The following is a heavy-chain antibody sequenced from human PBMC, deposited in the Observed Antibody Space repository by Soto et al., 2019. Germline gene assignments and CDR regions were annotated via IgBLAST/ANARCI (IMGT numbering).Heavy chain of an antibody. CDR3: ARHDCSGGSCPLDY. CDR2: IYYSGST. J-gene: IGHJ4*02. CDR1: GGSISSGGYY. D-gene: IGHD2-15*01. Sequence: SETLSLTCTVSGGSISSGGYYWSWIRQHPGKGLEWIGYIYYSGSTNYNPSLKSRVTISVDTSKNQFSLKLSSVTAADTAVYYCARHDCSGGSCPLDYWGQGTLVTVSS. V-gene: IGHV4-61*08.